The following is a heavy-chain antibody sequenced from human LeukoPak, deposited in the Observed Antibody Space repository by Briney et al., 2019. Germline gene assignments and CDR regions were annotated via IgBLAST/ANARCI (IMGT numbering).Heavy chain of an antibody. V-gene: IGHV3-33*03. CDR3: AAPPN. J-gene: IGHJ4*02. CDR1: GFTFSSYG. CDR2: IWYDGSNK. Sequence: GGSLRLSCAASGFTFSSYGMHWVRQAPGKGLEWVAVIWYDGSNKYYADSVKGRFTISRDNAKNSLYLQMNSLRPEDTALYYCAAPPNWGQGTLVTVSS.